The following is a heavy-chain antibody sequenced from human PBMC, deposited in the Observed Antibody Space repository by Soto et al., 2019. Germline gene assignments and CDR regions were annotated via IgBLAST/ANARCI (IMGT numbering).Heavy chain of an antibody. D-gene: IGHD6-19*01. CDR1: GYTFTSYD. V-gene: IGHV1-8*01. CDR3: ASGGWYGGVYFDY. J-gene: IGHJ4*02. CDR2: MNPNSGNT. Sequence: ASVKVSCKASGYTFTSYDINWVRQATGQGLEWMGWMNPNSGNTGYAQKFQGRVTMTRNTSISTAYMELSSLRSEDTAMYFCASGGWYGGVYFDYWGQGALVTVSS.